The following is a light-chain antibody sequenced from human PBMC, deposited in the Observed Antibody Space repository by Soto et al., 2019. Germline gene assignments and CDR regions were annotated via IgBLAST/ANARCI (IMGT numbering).Light chain of an antibody. Sequence: IQMTQSPSTLSAYVGDRVTITCRASQSISTWLAWYQQKPGKAPKLLIFEATTLETGDPSRFSGSGSGTDFTLTITSLQPDDLATYYCQQYSTYWTFGQGTKVEVK. V-gene: IGKV1-5*01. CDR2: EAT. CDR1: QSISTW. J-gene: IGKJ1*01. CDR3: QQYSTYWT.